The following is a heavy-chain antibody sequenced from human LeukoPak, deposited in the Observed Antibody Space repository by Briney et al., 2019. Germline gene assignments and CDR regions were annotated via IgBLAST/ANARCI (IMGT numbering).Heavy chain of an antibody. V-gene: IGHV1-69*13. D-gene: IGHD3-10*01. CDR2: IIPIFGTA. Sequence: VASVKVSCKASGGTFSSYAISWVRQAPGQGLEWMGGIIPIFGTANYAQKFQGRVTITADESTSTAYMELSSLRSEDTAVYYCARVGEIRQIPAYYFDYWGQGTLVTVSS. J-gene: IGHJ4*02. CDR3: ARVGEIRQIPAYYFDY. CDR1: GGTFSSYA.